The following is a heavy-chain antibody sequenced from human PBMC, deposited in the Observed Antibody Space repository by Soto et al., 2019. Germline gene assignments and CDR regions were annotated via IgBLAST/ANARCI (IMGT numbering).Heavy chain of an antibody. Sequence: GKGLEWIGTIYYNGGTYYNPSLKSRVTISVDTSKNQFFLKLSSVTAADTAVYYCSRHYDILTGYYTPLEYCGQGPLVT. J-gene: IGHJ4*02. CDR2: IYYNGGT. CDR3: SRHYDILTGYYTPLEY. D-gene: IGHD3-9*01. V-gene: IGHV4-39*01.